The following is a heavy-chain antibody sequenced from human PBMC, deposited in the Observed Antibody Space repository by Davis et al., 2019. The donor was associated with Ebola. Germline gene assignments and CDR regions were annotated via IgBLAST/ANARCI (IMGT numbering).Heavy chain of an antibody. Sequence: PGGSLRPSCLASGFTSSGFSMHWVRQPPAKGLEWVAVMAHDGRNQYYAESIKGRFTLSRDTSKNTLYLQMNSLKPEDPAVYYCAKGRVTTVSYFDHWGQGTLVTVSS. CDR1: GFTSSGFS. V-gene: IGHV3-30*18. CDR3: AKGRVTTVSYFDH. CDR2: MAHDGRNQ. J-gene: IGHJ4*02. D-gene: IGHD4-11*01.